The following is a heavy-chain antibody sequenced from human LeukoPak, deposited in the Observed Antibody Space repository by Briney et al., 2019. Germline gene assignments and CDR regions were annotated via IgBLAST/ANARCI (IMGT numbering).Heavy chain of an antibody. D-gene: IGHD3-3*01. J-gene: IGHJ4*01. CDR1: GYTFTSYW. V-gene: IGHV5-10-1*01. CDR2: IDPSDSYT. Sequence: GESLQTSCKGSGYTFTSYWISWVRQMPGKGLEWMGKIDPSDSYTTYNPSFQGHVTISADKSISAAHLQWSSLKASDTAMYYCARHSHYDFWRGYLDYWGQGTLVTVSS. CDR3: ARHSHYDFWRGYLDY.